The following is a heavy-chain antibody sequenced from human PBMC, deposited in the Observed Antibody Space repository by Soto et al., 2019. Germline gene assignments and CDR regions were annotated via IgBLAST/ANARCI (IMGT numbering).Heavy chain of an antibody. J-gene: IGHJ4*02. V-gene: IGHV3-30*18. D-gene: IGHD6-19*01. CDR2: ISYDGSNK. CDR1: GFTFSSYG. Sequence: GGSLRLSCAASGFTFSSYGMHWVRQAPGKGLGWVAVISYDGSNKYYADSVKGRFTISRDNSKNTLYLQMNSLRAEDTAVYYCAKDHRPLAVAGLDYWGQGTLVTVSS. CDR3: AKDHRPLAVAGLDY.